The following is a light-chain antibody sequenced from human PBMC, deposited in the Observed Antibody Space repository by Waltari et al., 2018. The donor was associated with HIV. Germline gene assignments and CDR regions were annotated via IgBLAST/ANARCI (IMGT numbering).Light chain of an antibody. CDR1: SSNIGSHT. CDR3: AAWDDSLNGWV. Sequence: QSVLTQPPSASGTPRQRVTISSSGSSSNIGSHTVNWYQQRPGTAPKLLIYSNNQRPSGVPDRFSGSKSGTSASLAISGLQSEDEADYYCAAWDDSLNGWVFGGGTKLTVL. CDR2: SNN. J-gene: IGLJ3*02. V-gene: IGLV1-44*01.